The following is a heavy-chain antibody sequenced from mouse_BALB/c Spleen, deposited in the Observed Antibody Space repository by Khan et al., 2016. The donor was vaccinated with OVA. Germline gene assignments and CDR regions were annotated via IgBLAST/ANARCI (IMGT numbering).Heavy chain of an antibody. D-gene: IGHD2-13*01. CDR2: INTYTGEP. J-gene: IGHJ1*01. CDR1: GYTFTNYG. CDR3: ARGEYWYFDV. Sequence: QIQLVQSGPELKKPGETVKISCKASGYTFTNYGMNWVKQAPGKGLKWMGWINTYTGEPTYVDDFKGRFAFSLETSASTAYLQINNLKNEDTATYFCARGEYWYFDVWGSGTTVTVSS. V-gene: IGHV9-3-1*01.